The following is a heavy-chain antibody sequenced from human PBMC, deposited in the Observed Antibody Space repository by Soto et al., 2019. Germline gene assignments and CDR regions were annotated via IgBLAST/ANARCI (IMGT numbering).Heavy chain of an antibody. J-gene: IGHJ4*02. CDR3: ASAFAGTSSIDY. V-gene: IGHV3-21*01. CDR2: ISSGSNSI. Sequence: PGGSLRLSCAAAGFSFSSYNMIWVRQAPGGGLEWVSFISSGSNSIYYAASVQGRFTISRDNPKNSLFLQMNSLRAEDTGLYYCASAFAGTSSIDYGGQGTLVTVSS. D-gene: IGHD6-13*01. CDR1: GFSFSSYN.